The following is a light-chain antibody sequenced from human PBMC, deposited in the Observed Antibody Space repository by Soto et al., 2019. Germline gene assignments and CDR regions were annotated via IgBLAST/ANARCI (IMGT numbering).Light chain of an antibody. CDR3: LSYTSSDTYV. CDR2: DVT. J-gene: IGLJ1*01. Sequence: QSVLTQPASVSGSPGQSITISCTGTSTDVGGYKYVSWYQQHPGKPPKFMIYDVTSRPSGISNRFSGSKSGNTAFLIISGLQAEDEADYYCLSYTSSDTYVFGTGTKLT. CDR1: STDVGGYKY. V-gene: IGLV2-14*01.